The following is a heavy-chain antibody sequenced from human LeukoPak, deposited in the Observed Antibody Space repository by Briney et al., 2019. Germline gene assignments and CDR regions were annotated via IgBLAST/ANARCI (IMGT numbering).Heavy chain of an antibody. J-gene: IGHJ4*02. CDR1: GFTLDDYG. D-gene: IGHD5-24*01. CDR3: ARGGGDGYTATPFAY. V-gene: IGHV3-20*04. CDR2: MNWNGGRT. Sequence: GGSLRLSCGACGFTLDDYGMSGVRHAPGKGGEWVSGMNWNGGRTMDAEAVRGGFTISRDNAKNSLYLQMNSLRAEDTPLYSCARGGGDGYTATPFAYWGQGTLVTVSS.